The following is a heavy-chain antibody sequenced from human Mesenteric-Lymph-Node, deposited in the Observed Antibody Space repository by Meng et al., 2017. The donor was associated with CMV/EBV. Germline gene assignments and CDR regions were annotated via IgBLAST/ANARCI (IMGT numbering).Heavy chain of an antibody. CDR3: ARSLQYIAARYFDY. D-gene: IGHD6-6*01. CDR2: IKPSGGST. J-gene: IGHJ4*02. V-gene: IGHV1-46*01. Sequence: AGYTFTSYYMHWVRQAPGQGLEWMGIIKPSGGSTSYAQKFQGRVTMTRDTSTSTVYMELSSLRSEDTAVYYCARSLQYIAARYFDYWGQGTLVTVSS. CDR1: GYTFTSYY.